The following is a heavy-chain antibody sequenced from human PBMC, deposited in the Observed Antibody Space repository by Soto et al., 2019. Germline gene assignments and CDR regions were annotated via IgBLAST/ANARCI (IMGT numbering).Heavy chain of an antibody. Sequence: VGSLRLSCAASGFTLGKYTMGWVRQAPGKGLEWVAESYSTGGTEYADSVKGRFTISRDNSKNTLFLQMNSLGVEDTALYYCARDREPDGTWTFDSWGQGTLVTVSS. CDR3: ARDREPDGTWTFDS. D-gene: IGHD6-13*01. V-gene: IGHV3-23*01. CDR2: SYSTGGT. J-gene: IGHJ4*02. CDR1: GFTLGKYT.